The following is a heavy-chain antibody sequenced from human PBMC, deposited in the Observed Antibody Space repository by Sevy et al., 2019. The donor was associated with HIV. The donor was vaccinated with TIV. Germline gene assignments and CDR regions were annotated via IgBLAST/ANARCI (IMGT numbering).Heavy chain of an antibody. D-gene: IGHD6-19*01. Sequence: GGSLRLSCETSGFIFTDYWMSWVRQIPGKGLEWVATIKQDQSEKYYVDSVKGRFAISRDSAKKSVSLQMNGLIAEDTALYFCAREVGGCNWRPYYFDSWGQGTLVTVSS. J-gene: IGHJ4*02. CDR2: IKQDQSEK. CDR1: GFIFTDYW. V-gene: IGHV3-7*01. CDR3: AREVGGCNWRPYYFDS.